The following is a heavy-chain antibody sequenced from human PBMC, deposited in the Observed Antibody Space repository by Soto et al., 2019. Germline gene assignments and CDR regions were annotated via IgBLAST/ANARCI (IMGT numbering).Heavy chain of an antibody. D-gene: IGHD6-19*01. CDR1: GYTLTELS. V-gene: IGHV1-24*01. J-gene: IGHJ4*02. Sequence: WASVKVSCKVSGYTLTELSMHWVRQAPGKGLEWMGGFDPEDGETIYAQKFQGRVTMTEDTSTDTAYMELSSLRSEDTAVYYCATRFPGIAVAGTLDYWGQGTLVTVSS. CDR2: FDPEDGET. CDR3: ATRFPGIAVAGTLDY.